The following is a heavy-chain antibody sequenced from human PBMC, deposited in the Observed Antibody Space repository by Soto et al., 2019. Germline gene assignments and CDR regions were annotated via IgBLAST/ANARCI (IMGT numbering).Heavy chain of an antibody. CDR1: GFSFSSYG. V-gene: IGHV3-33*01. Sequence: QVQLVESGGGVVQPGRSLRLSCAASGFSFSSYGMHWVRQAPGKGLAWVATIWYDGNTKYYADSVKGRFTISRDNSKDTLYLQMNSLIDEDTAVYYCGGGAYFSDYWGQGTLVTVSS. D-gene: IGHD3-16*01. CDR2: IWYDGNTK. J-gene: IGHJ4*02. CDR3: GGGAYFSDY.